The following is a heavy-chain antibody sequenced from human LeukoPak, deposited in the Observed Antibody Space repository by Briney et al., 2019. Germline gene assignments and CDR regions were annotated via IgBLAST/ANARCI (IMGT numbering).Heavy chain of an antibody. V-gene: IGHV4-59*08. CDR1: GGSISSYY. CDR3: ARRGKGGRAFDI. J-gene: IGHJ3*02. Sequence: SETLSLTCTVSGGSISSYYWSWIRQPPGKGLEWIGYIYYSGSTNYNPSLRSRVTISVDTSKNQFSLKLSSVTAADTAVYYWARRGKGGRAFDIWGQGTMVTVSS. CDR2: IYYSGST. D-gene: IGHD2-15*01.